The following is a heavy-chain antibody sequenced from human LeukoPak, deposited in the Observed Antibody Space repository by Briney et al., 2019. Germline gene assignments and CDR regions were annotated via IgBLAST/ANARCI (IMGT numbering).Heavy chain of an antibody. Sequence: PGGSLRLSCAASGFTFSSYWMSWVRQVPGKGLEWVANINQHGSEKYYVDSVRGRFTISRDNAENSPYLQMNSLRAEDTAIYYCASDGNYYDSSGTVDYWGQGTLVTVSS. V-gene: IGHV3-7*01. J-gene: IGHJ4*02. CDR3: ASDGNYYDSSGTVDY. D-gene: IGHD3-22*01. CDR2: INQHGSEK. CDR1: GFTFSSYW.